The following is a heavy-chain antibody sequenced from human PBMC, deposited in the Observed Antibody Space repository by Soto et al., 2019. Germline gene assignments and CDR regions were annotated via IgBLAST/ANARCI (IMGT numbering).Heavy chain of an antibody. CDR1: GYSFTSYW. D-gene: IGHD3-10*01. V-gene: IGHV5-51*01. J-gene: IGHJ4*02. CDR2: IYPGDSDT. Sequence: GESLKISCKGSGYSFTSYWIGWVRQMPGKGLEWMGIIYPGDSDTRYSPSFQGQVTISADKSISTAYLQWSSLKASDTAMYYCARQNYYGSGSYYTYFDYWGQGTLVTVSS. CDR3: ARQNYYGSGSYYTYFDY.